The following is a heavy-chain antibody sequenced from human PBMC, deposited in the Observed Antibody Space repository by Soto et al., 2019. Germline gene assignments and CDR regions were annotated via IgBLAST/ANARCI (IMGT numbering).Heavy chain of an antibody. Sequence: SETLSLTCAVSGGSISSGGYYWSWKRQHPGKGLEWIGYIYYSGSTYYNASLKSRVTISVDTSKNQFSLKLSSVTDADTAVFYCSRTPYYYGSNSYYSVAFDIWGQGTMVTVSS. CDR1: GGSISSGGYY. CDR3: SRTPYYYGSNSYYSVAFDI. CDR2: IYYSGST. V-gene: IGHV4-31*11. J-gene: IGHJ3*02. D-gene: IGHD3-22*01.